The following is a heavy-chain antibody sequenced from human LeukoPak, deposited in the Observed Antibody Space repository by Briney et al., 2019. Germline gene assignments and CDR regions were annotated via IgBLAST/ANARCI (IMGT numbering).Heavy chain of an antibody. CDR3: VVGGSPGY. D-gene: IGHD2-15*01. V-gene: IGHV3-74*01. J-gene: IGHJ4*02. CDR1: GFTFSSYA. CDR2: ISTDGYTT. Sequence: AGGSLRLSCAASGFTFSSYAMSWVRQAPGKGLVWVSRISTDGYTTDYADFVQGRFTASRDNTKNTWSLEMNSLRAEDTAVYYCVVGGSPGYWGQGTLVTVSS.